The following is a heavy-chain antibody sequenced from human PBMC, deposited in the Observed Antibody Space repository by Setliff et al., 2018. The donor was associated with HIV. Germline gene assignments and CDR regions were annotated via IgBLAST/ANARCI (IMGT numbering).Heavy chain of an antibody. J-gene: IGHJ5*02. CDR2: INPSGGST. D-gene: IGHD3-10*01. CDR3: ARGGLLITMVRGVLRWFDP. V-gene: IGHV1-46*01. Sequence: ASVKVSCKASGYTFTGYYMHWVRQAPGQGLEWMGRINPSGGSTSYAQKFQGRVTMTRDTSTSTVYMELSSLRSEDTAVYYCARGGLLITMVRGVLRWFDPWGQGTLVTVSS. CDR1: GYTFTGYY.